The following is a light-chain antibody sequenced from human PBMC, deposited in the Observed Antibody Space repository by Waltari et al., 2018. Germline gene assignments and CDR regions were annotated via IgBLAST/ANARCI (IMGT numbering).Light chain of an antibody. CDR3: QQYGSSVMYT. CDR2: GAA. Sequence: VLTQSPGTLSLSPGETATLSCRASQRLTMYYLAWYQQKPGQAPSLLINGAASRAAGSPERFSGSGAGTEVTLTISRLEPEDFATYYCQQYGSSVMYTFGQGTKLEIK. J-gene: IGKJ2*01. CDR1: QRLTMYY. V-gene: IGKV3-20*01.